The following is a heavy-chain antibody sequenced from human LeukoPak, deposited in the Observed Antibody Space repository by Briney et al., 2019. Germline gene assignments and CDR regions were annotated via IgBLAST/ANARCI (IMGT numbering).Heavy chain of an antibody. CDR3: ARHVNVRQQLGHFDY. Sequence: SETLSLTCAVYGGSFRDYYWSWIRQTPGEGLQWIGGIKYSGSTDYNPSLKSRVTMSIDTSKNQFSLKLSSVTAADTAVYYCARHVNVRQQLGHFDYWGQGTLVTVSS. J-gene: IGHJ4*02. D-gene: IGHD6-13*01. CDR2: IKYSGST. CDR1: GGSFRDYY. V-gene: IGHV4-34*01.